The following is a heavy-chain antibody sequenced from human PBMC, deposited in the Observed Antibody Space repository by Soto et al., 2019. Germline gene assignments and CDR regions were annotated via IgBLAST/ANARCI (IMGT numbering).Heavy chain of an antibody. CDR2: ISQSGST. CDR3: SNQMAPFYWHY. D-gene: IGHD2-15*01. CDR1: GGSISSTDW. J-gene: IGHJ4*02. V-gene: IGHV4-4*02. Sequence: QVQLQESGPGLVKASETLSLTCAVSGGSISSTDWWTWVRQPPGKGLEWIAEISQSGSTNNNQSPKSLVTMALDNSDTPSSMNLTAVTAPDSAVYSCSNQMAPFYWHYWGQGALVTVSS.